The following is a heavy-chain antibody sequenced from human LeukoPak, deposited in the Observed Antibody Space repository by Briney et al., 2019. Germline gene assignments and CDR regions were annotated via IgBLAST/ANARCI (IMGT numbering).Heavy chain of an antibody. J-gene: IGHJ4*02. CDR1: GGSISSGFYY. CDR3: AREGYHGSGSYYGID. CDR2: IYSSGST. Sequence: SETLSLTCTVSGGSISSGFYYWSWIRLPAGKGLEWIGRIYSSGSTNYNPSLKSRVTISVDTSKNQFSLKLSSVTAADTAVYYCAREGYHGSGSYYGIDWGQGTLVTVSP. D-gene: IGHD3-10*01. V-gene: IGHV4-61*02.